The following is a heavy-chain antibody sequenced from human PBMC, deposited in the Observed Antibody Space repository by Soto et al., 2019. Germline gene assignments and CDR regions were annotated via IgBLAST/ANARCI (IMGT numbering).Heavy chain of an antibody. CDR1: GFTFNSYS. V-gene: IGHV3-23*01. CDR2: ISGGGGTT. D-gene: IGHD2-15*01. CDR3: AKCGGRCSRGFVYY. J-gene: IGHJ4*02. Sequence: PGGSLRLSCAASGFTFNSYSMTWVRLAPGKGLEWASAISGGGGTTDYADSVKGRFTISRDNSKSTVYLQMNSPRAEDTALYYCAKCGGRCSRGFVYYWSQGALVTVSS.